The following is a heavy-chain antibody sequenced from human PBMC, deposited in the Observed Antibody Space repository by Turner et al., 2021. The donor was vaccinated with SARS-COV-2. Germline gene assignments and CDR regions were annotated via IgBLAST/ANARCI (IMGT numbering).Heavy chain of an antibody. J-gene: IGHJ4*02. CDR2: SDYRGNT. Sequence: LQLQASSPGLVKPSETLSLAFSVSGCSISSSSYYWGWIRQPPWKGLEWLGSSDYRGNTYYYPSLKSRVTISVDTSKNQFSLKLTSVTAADSAVYYCARHPGLGGVSYHFDDWGQGTLVTVSS. V-gene: IGHV4-39*01. D-gene: IGHD1-26*01. CDR1: GCSISSSSYY. CDR3: ARHPGLGGVSYHFDD.